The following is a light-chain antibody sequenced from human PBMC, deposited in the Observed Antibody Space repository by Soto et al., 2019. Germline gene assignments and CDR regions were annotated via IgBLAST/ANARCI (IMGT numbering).Light chain of an antibody. CDR1: LSVSSN. Sequence: VVMTLSADALSVSPLSRSTIFLRFSLSVSSNLARYEQNPAKAPRLLIHGASTRATGSPARFSRSGSGTEFTLTISSLHSEDFAVYYCQQDNSWPPVPFGQGTKVDIK. V-gene: IGKV3-15*01. CDR3: QQDNSWPPVP. J-gene: IGKJ1*01. CDR2: GAS.